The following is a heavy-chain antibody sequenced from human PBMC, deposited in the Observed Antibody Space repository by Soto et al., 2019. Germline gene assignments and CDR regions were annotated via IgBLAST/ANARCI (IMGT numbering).Heavy chain of an antibody. Sequence: QVQLQESGPGLVKPSETLSLTCTVSGCSISSYYWSWIRQPPGKGLEWIGYIYYSGSTNYNPSLKSRVTISVDTAKNQFSLKRSSVTAADTAVYYCAREGVGYCSSTSCYGGNYYYYMDLWGKGTTVTVSS. V-gene: IGHV4-59*01. CDR1: GCSISSYY. D-gene: IGHD2-2*01. J-gene: IGHJ6*03. CDR2: IYYSGST. CDR3: AREGVGYCSSTSCYGGNYYYYMDL.